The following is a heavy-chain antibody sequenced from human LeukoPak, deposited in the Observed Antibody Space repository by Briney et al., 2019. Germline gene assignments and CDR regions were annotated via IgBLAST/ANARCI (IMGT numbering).Heavy chain of an antibody. D-gene: IGHD6-19*01. CDR3: ARLRGWTYGMDV. J-gene: IGHJ6*02. CDR2: ISSSGSTI. CDR1: GFTFSSYE. V-gene: IGHV3-48*03. Sequence: GGYLRLSCAASGFTFSSYEMNWVRQAPGKGLEWVSYISSSGSTIYYADSVKGRFTISRDNAKNSLYLQMNSLRAEDTAVYYCARLRGWTYGMDVWGQGTTVTVSS.